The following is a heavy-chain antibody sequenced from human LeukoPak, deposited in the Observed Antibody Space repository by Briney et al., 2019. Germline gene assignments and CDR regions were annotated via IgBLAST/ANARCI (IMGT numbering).Heavy chain of an antibody. CDR2: ISSSSDTI. V-gene: IGHV3-48*03. D-gene: IGHD2-2*01. Sequence: GGSLRLSCAASGFTFSDYEMNWVRQAPGKGLEWISYISSSSDTIYYADSVKGRFTISRDNAKNSLYLQMNSLRAEDTAVYCCARGGYCSSTSCFGVPPYYWGQGTLVTVSS. CDR1: GFTFSDYE. CDR3: ARGGYCSSTSCFGVPPYY. J-gene: IGHJ4*02.